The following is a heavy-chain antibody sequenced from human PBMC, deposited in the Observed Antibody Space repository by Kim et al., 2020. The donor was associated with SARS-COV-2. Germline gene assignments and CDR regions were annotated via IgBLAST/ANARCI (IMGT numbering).Heavy chain of an antibody. CDR2: ISYDGNNK. CDR1: GFTFSSYA. Sequence: GGSLRLSCAASGFTFSSYAMHWVRQAPGKGLEWVAVISYDGNNKYYADSVKGRFTISRDNSKNTLYLQMNSLRAEDTAVYYCARVLSGSYYGTFDYWGQGNLVTVSS. J-gene: IGHJ4*02. D-gene: IGHD1-26*01. CDR3: ARVLSGSYYGTFDY. V-gene: IGHV3-30-3*01.